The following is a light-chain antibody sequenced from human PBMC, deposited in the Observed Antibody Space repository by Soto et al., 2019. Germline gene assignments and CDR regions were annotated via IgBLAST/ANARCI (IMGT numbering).Light chain of an antibody. CDR2: EVS. J-gene: IGLJ1*01. V-gene: IGLV2-8*01. CDR1: SSDVGGYND. CDR3: SSYAGSNNYV. Sequence: QSVLTQPPSASWSPGQSVTISCTGTSSDVGGYNDVSWYQQHPGKAPKLMIYEVSKRPSGVPDRFSGSKSGNTASLTVSGLQAEDEADYYCSSYAGSNNYVFGTGTKLTVL.